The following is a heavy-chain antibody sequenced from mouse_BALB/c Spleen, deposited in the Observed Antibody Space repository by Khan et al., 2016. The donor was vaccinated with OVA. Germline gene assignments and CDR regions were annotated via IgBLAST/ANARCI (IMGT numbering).Heavy chain of an antibody. CDR2: ISSGGDYT. CDR3: ADHLKGSLAD. D-gene: IGHD1-3*01. J-gene: IGHJ3*01. V-gene: IGHV5-6*01. Sequence: EVELVESGGDLVKPGGSLKLSCAASGFTFSSYSMSWVRQTPDKRLEWVASISSGGDYTYYPDSVKGRFTISRDNAKNTLYLQMSDLKSEDTAMYYWADHLKGSLADWGKGTLVTVSA. CDR1: GFTFSSYS.